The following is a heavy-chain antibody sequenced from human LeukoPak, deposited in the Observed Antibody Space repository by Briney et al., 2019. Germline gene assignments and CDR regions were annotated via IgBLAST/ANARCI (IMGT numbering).Heavy chain of an antibody. CDR1: GGTFSSYA. J-gene: IGHJ3*02. V-gene: IGHV1-69*13. CDR3: ARGYYDSPEDDTFDI. CDR2: IIPIFGTA. D-gene: IGHD3-22*01. Sequence: GASVKVSCKASGGTFSSYAISWVRQAPGQGLEWMGGIIPIFGTANYAQKFQGRVTITADESTSTAYMELSSLRSEDTAVYYCARGYYDSPEDDTFDIWGQGTMVTVSS.